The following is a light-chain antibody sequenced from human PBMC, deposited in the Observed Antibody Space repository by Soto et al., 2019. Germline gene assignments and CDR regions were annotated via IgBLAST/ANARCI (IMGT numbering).Light chain of an antibody. V-gene: IGKV2-28*01. CDR2: LAS. J-gene: IGKJ1*01. CDR1: QSLQHSNGYNY. CDR3: MQALQTPA. Sequence: DIVMTQSPLSLPVTPGEPASISCRSSQSLQHSNGYNYLDWYLQKPGQSPQILIYLASNRASGAPARFSGSGSGTDFTLKISRVEAEDVGVYYCMQALQTPAFGQGTKVEIK.